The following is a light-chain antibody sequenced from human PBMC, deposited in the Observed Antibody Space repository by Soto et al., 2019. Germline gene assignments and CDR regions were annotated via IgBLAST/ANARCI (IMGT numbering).Light chain of an antibody. V-gene: IGLV1-40*01. Sequence: QSVLTQPPSVSGAPGQRVTISCTGSNSNIGAGYDVHWYQQLPGTAPKLLIYANSNRPSGVPDRFSGSKSGTSASLAITGLDAEDEADYYRQSYGRILSSLVFGGGTKLTVL. CDR2: ANS. CDR3: QSYGRILSSLV. J-gene: IGLJ2*01. CDR1: NSNIGAGYD.